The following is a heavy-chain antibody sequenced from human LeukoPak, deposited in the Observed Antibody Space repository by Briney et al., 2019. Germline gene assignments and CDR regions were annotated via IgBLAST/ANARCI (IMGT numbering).Heavy chain of an antibody. D-gene: IGHD3-16*02. Sequence: GESLKISCKGSGYSFTTYWSTWVRQMRGKGLDGLGRIDPSDSYTNYSPSFQGHVTISADKSISTAYLQWSSLKASDTAMYYCARVIHLGELSLYDYWGQGTLVTVSS. CDR2: IDPSDSYT. CDR1: GYSFTTYW. V-gene: IGHV5-10-1*01. J-gene: IGHJ4*02. CDR3: ARVIHLGELSLYDY.